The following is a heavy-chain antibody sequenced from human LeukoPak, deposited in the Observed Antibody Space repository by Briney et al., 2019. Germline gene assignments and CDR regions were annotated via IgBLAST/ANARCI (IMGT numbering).Heavy chain of an antibody. Sequence: GGSLRLSCAASGFTFSSYFMNWVRQAPGKGLEWVSSISSSSSYIYYADSVKGRFTISRDNSKNTLYLQMNSLRAEETAVYYCARDPDYGGNPHYFDYWGQGTLVTVSS. J-gene: IGHJ4*02. CDR1: GFTFSSYF. D-gene: IGHD4-23*01. V-gene: IGHV3-21*01. CDR3: ARDPDYGGNPHYFDY. CDR2: ISSSSSYI.